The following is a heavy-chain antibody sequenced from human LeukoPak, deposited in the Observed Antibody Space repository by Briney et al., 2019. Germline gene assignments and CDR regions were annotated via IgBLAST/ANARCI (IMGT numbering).Heavy chain of an antibody. CDR1: GGTFSSYA. V-gene: IGHV1-69*01. J-gene: IGHJ3*02. CDR2: IIPIFGTA. Sequence: SVKVSCKASGGTFSSYAISWVRQAPGQGLEWMGGIIPIFGTANYAQKFQGRVTITADESTSTAYMELSSLRSEDTAVYYCAKTRLGNGYPTGAFDIWGQGTMVTVSS. D-gene: IGHD5-24*01. CDR3: AKTRLGNGYPTGAFDI.